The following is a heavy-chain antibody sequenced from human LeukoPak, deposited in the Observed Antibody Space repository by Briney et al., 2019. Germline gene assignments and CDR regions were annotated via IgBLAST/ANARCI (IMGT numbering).Heavy chain of an antibody. J-gene: IGHJ6*02. CDR2: IYYSGST. V-gene: IGHV4-59*08. CDR1: GGSISSYY. CDR3: ARQRYYYYGMDV. Sequence: SETLSHTCTVSGGSISSYYWSWIRQPPGKGLEWIGYIYYSGSTNYNPSLKSRVTISVDTSKNQFSLKLSSVTAADTAVYYCARQRYYYYGMDVWGQGTTVSVSS.